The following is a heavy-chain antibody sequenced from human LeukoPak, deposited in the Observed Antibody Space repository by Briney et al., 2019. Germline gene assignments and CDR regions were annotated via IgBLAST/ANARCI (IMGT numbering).Heavy chain of an antibody. CDR3: ARTFVSGDGYKVGYFDY. D-gene: IGHD5-24*01. Sequence: GGSLRLSCAASGXTFSNSYMSWVRQAPGKGLEWVSLIYPSGNIYYADSVKGRFTISRDNSKNTLFLQMNSLRAEDTAIYYCARTFVSGDGYKVGYFDYWGQGTLVTVSS. V-gene: IGHV3-53*01. CDR1: GXTFSNSY. J-gene: IGHJ4*02. CDR2: IYPSGNI.